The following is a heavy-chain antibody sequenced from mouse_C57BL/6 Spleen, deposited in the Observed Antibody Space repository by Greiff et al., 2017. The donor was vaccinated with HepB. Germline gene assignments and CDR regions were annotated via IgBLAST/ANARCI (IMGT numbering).Heavy chain of an antibody. CDR3: ARSHAGRGFAY. V-gene: IGHV1-53*01. J-gene: IGHJ3*01. D-gene: IGHD3-3*01. CDR2: INPSNGGT. CDR1: GYTFTSYW. Sequence: QVHVKQPGTELVKPGASVKLSCKASGYTFTSYWMHWVKQRPGQGLEWIGNINPSNGGTNYNEKFKSKATLTVDKSSSTAYMQLSSLTSEDSAVYYCARSHAGRGFAYWGQGTLVTVSA.